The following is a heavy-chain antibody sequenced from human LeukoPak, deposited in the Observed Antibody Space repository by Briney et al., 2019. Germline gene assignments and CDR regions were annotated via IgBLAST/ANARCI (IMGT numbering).Heavy chain of an antibody. CDR3: AREGNYYDMDV. CDR1: GFTFSSYT. V-gene: IGHV3-21*01. J-gene: IGHJ6*02. CDR2: IAGSSGYI. Sequence: GGSLRLSCAASGFTFSSYTMNWVRQAPGKGLEWVSSIAGSSGYISYADSVKGRFTISRDNAKKSLYLQMTSLTAEDTAVYYCAREGNYYDMDVWGQGTTVTVSS.